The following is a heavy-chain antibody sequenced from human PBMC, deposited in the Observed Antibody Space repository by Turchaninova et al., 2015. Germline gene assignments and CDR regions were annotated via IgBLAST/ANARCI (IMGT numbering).Heavy chain of an antibody. V-gene: IGHV3-7*03. CDR2: INQDGSGK. CDR3: ARSWERERVGLSKPVDY. D-gene: IGHD2/OR15-2a*01. Sequence: EGQLVVSGGGWVQRGGAVRPSCPATGFSFGGYWMTGGRKGPGKGREWVTRINQDGSGKYYVDSVKGRFSSAGDNAKYSLHLQMGSLRAEDTAVFYWARSWERERVGLSKPVDYWGQGTLVTISS. J-gene: IGHJ4*02. CDR1: GFSFGGYW.